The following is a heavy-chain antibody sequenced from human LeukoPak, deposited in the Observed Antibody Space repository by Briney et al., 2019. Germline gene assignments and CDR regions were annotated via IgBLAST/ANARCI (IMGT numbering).Heavy chain of an antibody. J-gene: IGHJ6*02. D-gene: IGHD6-6*01. CDR1: GFTFSSYA. V-gene: IGHV3-30-3*01. Sequence: GGSLRLSCAASGFTFSSYAMHWVRQAPGKGLEWVAVISYDGSNKYYADSVKGRFTISRDNSKNTLYLQMNSLRAEDTAVYYCARASSNYGMDVWGQGITVTVSS. CDR3: ARASSNYGMDV. CDR2: ISYDGSNK.